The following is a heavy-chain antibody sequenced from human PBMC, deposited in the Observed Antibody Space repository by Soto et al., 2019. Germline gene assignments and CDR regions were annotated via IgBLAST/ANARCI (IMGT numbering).Heavy chain of an antibody. CDR2: ISPSGTI. J-gene: IGHJ5*02. CDR1: GFTFSTYS. V-gene: IGHV3-48*01. D-gene: IGHD6-19*01. CDR3: ARGIAVAGNRGFDP. Sequence: GESLKISCAASGFTFSTYSMNWVRQAPGKGLEWVSYISPSGTIYYADSVKGRFTISRDDAKNSLYLQMNSLRAEDTAVYYCARGIAVAGNRGFDPWGQGTLVTVSS.